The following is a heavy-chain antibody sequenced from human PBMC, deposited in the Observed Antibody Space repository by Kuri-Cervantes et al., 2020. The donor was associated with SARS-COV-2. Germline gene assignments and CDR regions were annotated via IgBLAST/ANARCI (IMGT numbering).Heavy chain of an antibody. D-gene: IGHD6-13*01. CDR1: GFTFSDYY. Sequence: GGSLRLSCAVSGFTFSDYYMSWIRQAPGKGLEWASYISSSGSTIYYADSVKGRFTISRDNAKNSLYLQMNSLRAEDTAVYYCARDKSGSWSRVGYYMDVWGKGTTVTVSS. V-gene: IGHV3-11*04. J-gene: IGHJ6*03. CDR2: ISSSGSTI. CDR3: ARDKSGSWSRVGYYMDV.